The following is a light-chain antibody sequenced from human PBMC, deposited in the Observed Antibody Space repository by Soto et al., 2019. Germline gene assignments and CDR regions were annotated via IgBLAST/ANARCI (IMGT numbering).Light chain of an antibody. Sequence: QSALTQPRSVSGSPGQSVTISCTGTSSDVGGYNYVSWYQQHPGKAPKLMIYDVSKRPSGVPDRFSGSKSGNTASLTISGLQAEDEAAYYCCSYAGSYTGVFGGGTKVTVL. CDR1: SSDVGGYNY. J-gene: IGLJ2*01. CDR3: CSYAGSYTGV. V-gene: IGLV2-11*01. CDR2: DVS.